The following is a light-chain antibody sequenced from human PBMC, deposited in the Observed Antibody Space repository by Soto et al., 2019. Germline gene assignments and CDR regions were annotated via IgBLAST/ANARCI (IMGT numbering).Light chain of an antibody. CDR2: GAS. CDR1: QSVRSSY. J-gene: IGKJ2*01. Sequence: EIVLTQSPGTLSLSPGERATLSCRASQSVRSSYLAWYRQKPGQAPRLLTYGASSRATGIPDRFSGSGSGTDFTLTISRLEPEDFAVYYCQQYDTTPMYTFGQGTKLEIK. CDR3: QQYDTTPMYT. V-gene: IGKV3-20*01.